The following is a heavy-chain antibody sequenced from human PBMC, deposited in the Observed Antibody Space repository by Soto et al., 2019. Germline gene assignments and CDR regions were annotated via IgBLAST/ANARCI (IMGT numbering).Heavy chain of an antibody. D-gene: IGHD3-3*01. J-gene: IGHJ6*02. Sequence: PPEKLRDTYAVYGGSFSGYYWSGSRQPPGKGLEWIGEINHSGSTNYNPSLKSRVTISVDTSKNQFSLKLSSVTDADTAVHYCAREYYHFWSGYRYYYGMDVWGQGTTGT. CDR2: INHSGST. CDR1: GGSFSGYY. CDR3: AREYYHFWSGYRYYYGMDV. V-gene: IGHV4-34*01.